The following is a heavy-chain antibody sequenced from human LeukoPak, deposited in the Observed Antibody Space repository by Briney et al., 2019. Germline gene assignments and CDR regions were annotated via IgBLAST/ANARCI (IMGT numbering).Heavy chain of an antibody. CDR2: MNPNSGNT. CDR1: GYTFTNYD. J-gene: IGHJ6*03. CDR3: ARVLGSPVLLWFGLRHYMDV. V-gene: IGHV1-8*01. D-gene: IGHD3-10*01. Sequence: GASVKVSCKASGYTFTNYDINWVRQATGQGLEWMGWMNPNSGNTGYAQKFQGRVTMTTDTSTSTAYMELRSLRSDDTAVYYCARVLGSPVLLWFGLRHYMDVWGKGTTVTVSS.